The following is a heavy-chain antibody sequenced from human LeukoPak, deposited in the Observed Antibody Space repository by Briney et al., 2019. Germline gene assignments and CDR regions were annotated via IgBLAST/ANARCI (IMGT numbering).Heavy chain of an antibody. D-gene: IGHD2-15*01. CDR1: GGSISGSSYY. J-gene: IGHJ4*02. CDR2: IYYSGST. CDR3: ARLVVVAATDADY. V-gene: IGHV4-39*01. Sequence: SETLSLTCTVSGGSISGSSYYWGWIRQPPGKGLEWIGSIYYSGSTYYNPSLKSRVTISVDTSKNQFSLKLSSVTAADTAVYYCARLVVVAATDADYWGQGTLVTVSS.